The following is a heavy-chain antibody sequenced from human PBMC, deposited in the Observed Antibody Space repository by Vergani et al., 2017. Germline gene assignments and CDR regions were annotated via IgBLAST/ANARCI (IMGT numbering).Heavy chain of an antibody. V-gene: IGHV1-2*02. CDR1: GYTFTGYY. CDR3: ARDASGYFDL. J-gene: IGHJ2*01. Sequence: QVQLVQSGAEVKKPGASVKVSCKASGYTFTGYYMHWVRQAPGQGLEWMGWINPNSGGTNYAQKFQGRVTISVDTSKNQFSLKLSSVTAADTAVYYCARDASGYFDLWGRGTLVTVSS. CDR2: INPNSGGT.